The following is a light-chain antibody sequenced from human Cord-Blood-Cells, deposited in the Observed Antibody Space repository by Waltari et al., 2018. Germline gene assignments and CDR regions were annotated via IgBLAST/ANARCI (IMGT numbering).Light chain of an antibody. Sequence: IQMPQSPSTLSASVGHRVTITCRASQSISSWFAWYQQKPGKAPKRLIYDAPSLESGVPSRFSGSGSGTEFTLTISSLQPDDFATYYCQQSWTFGQGTKVEIK. CDR2: DAP. J-gene: IGKJ1*01. V-gene: IGKV1-5*01. CDR1: QSISSW. CDR3: QQSWT.